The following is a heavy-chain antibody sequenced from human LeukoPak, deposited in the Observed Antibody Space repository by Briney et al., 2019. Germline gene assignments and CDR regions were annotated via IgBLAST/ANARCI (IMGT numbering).Heavy chain of an antibody. J-gene: IGHJ4*02. CDR1: GITLSNYG. CDR2: LSGSGGGT. V-gene: IGHV3-23*01. D-gene: IGHD3-10*01. CDR3: AKRGVVIRVFLVGFHKEAYYFDY. Sequence: AGGSLRLSCAVSGITLSNYGMSWVRQAPGKGLEWVAGLSGSGGGTNYADSVQGRFTISRDNPKNTLYLQMNSLRAEDTAVYFCAKRGVVIRVFLVGFHKEAYYFDYWGQGALVTVSS.